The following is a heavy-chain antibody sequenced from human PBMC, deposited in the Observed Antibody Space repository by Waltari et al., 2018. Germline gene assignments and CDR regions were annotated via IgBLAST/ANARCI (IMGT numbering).Heavy chain of an antibody. V-gene: IGHV2-70*04. CDR2: IDWDDGK. CDR1: GFSLYTSGMR. CDR3: ARDRYCSGSSCYYYYYYGMDV. D-gene: IGHD2-15*01. J-gene: IGHJ6*02. Sequence: QVTLKESGPALVKPTQTLTLTCTFSGFSLYTSGMRVSWIRQPPGKALEWLARIDWDDGKFYSTSLKTRLTISKDTSKNQVVLTMTNMDPVDTATYYCARDRYCSGSSCYYYYYYGMDVWGQGTTVTVSS.